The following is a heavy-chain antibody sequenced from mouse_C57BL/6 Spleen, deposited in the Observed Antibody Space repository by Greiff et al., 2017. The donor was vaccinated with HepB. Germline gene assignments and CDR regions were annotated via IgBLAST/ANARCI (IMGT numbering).Heavy chain of an antibody. V-gene: IGHV1-15*01. Sequence: VQLQQSGAELVRPGASVTLSCKASGYTFTDYEMHWVKQTPVHGLEWIGAIDPETGGTAYNQKFKGKAILTADKSSSTAYMELRSLTSEDSAVYYCTRSDGYYLYYFDYWGQGTTLTVSS. CDR1: GYTFTDYE. J-gene: IGHJ2*01. CDR2: IDPETGGT. D-gene: IGHD2-3*01. CDR3: TRSDGYYLYYFDY.